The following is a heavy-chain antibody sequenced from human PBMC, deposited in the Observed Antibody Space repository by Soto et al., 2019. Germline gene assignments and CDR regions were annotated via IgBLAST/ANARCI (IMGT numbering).Heavy chain of an antibody. CDR1: GFTFSSYG. Sequence: VQLLESGGGLVQPGGSLRLSCAASGFTFSSYGISWVRQAPGQGLEWMGWISAYNGNTNYAQKLQGRVTMTTDTSTSTAYMELRSLRSDDTAVYYCARGYRLRKVNWFDPWGQGTLVTVSS. J-gene: IGHJ5*02. CDR3: ARGYRLRKVNWFDP. CDR2: ISAYNGNT. V-gene: IGHV1-18*04. D-gene: IGHD4-17*01.